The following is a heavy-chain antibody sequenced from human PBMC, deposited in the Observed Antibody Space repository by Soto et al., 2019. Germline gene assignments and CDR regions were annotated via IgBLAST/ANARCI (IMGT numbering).Heavy chain of an antibody. CDR2: ISGSGGST. J-gene: IGHJ5*02. D-gene: IGHD3-22*01. CDR3: AKTPQYYYDSSGYWNWLDP. Sequence: GGSLRLSCAVSGFTFSSYAMSWVRQAPGKGLEWVSAISGSGGSTYYADSVKGRFTISRDNSKNTLYLQMNSLRAEDTAVYYCAKTPQYYYDSSGYWNWLDPWGQGALVTVSS. V-gene: IGHV3-23*01. CDR1: GFTFSSYA.